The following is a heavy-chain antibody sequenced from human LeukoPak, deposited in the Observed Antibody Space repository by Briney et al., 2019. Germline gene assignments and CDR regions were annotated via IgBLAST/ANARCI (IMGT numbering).Heavy chain of an antibody. D-gene: IGHD6-13*01. CDR1: GGSISSGSYY. J-gene: IGHJ3*02. V-gene: IGHV4-61*02. CDR2: IYTSGST. Sequence: PSQTLSLTCTVSGGSISSGSYYWRWLRQPAGKGLEWIGRIYTSGSTNYNPSLKSRVTISVDTSKNQFSLKLSSVTAADTAVYYCARVPSSSWYDNAFDIWGQGTMVTVSS. CDR3: ARVPSSSWYDNAFDI.